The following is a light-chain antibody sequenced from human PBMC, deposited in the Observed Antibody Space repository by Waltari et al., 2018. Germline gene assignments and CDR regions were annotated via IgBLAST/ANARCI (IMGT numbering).Light chain of an antibody. J-gene: IGLJ2*01. Sequence: QSELTQPPSASGTPGQKVTISCSGRYSNVGNNVVNWYQQFPGTAPKLLIYRNDQRPSGVPDRCAGSKSGTSASRAIIGLRSEDEADYYCASWDDSLNGRWVFGGGTKLTVL. V-gene: IGLV1-44*01. CDR1: YSNVGNNV. CDR2: RND. CDR3: ASWDDSLNGRWV.